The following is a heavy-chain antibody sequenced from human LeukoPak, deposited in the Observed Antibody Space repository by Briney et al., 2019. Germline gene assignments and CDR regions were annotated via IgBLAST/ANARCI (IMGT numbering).Heavy chain of an antibody. D-gene: IGHD4-17*01. CDR3: ARAVDYGDYVDY. Sequence: GASVKVSCKASGYTFTGYYMHWVRQAPGQGLEWMGRINPNSGGTNYAQKFQGRVTMTRDTSISTAYMELSRLRSDDMAVYYCARAVDYGDYVDYWGQGTLVTVSS. V-gene: IGHV1-2*06. J-gene: IGHJ4*02. CDR2: INPNSGGT. CDR1: GYTFTGYY.